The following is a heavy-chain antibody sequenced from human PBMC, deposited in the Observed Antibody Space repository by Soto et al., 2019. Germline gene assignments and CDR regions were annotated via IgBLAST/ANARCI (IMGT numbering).Heavy chain of an antibody. CDR1: GGTFSSYA. J-gene: IGHJ4*02. CDR2: IIPIFGTA. V-gene: IGHV1-69*13. CDR3: ARDYYYDSSGTMYY. D-gene: IGHD3-22*01. Sequence: GASVKVSCKASGGTFSSYAISWVRQAPGQGLEWMGGIIPIFGTANYAQKFQGRVTITADESTSTAYMELSSLRSEDTAVYYCARDYYYDSSGTMYYWGQGTLVTVSS.